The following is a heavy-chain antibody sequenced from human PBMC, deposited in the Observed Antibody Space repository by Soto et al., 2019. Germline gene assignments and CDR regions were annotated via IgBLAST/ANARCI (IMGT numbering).Heavy chain of an antibody. V-gene: IGHV4-31*03. J-gene: IGHJ4*02. CDR2: IYHSGTT. Sequence: PSETLSLTCTVSGGSISSGGYYWSWIRQHPGKGLDWIGYIYHSGTTYYNPSLKSRVIISVDPSKIQFSLELSSVTAADTAVYYCARGGYNYSFDYWGQGTLVTVSS. CDR1: GGSISSGGYY. D-gene: IGHD5-12*01. CDR3: ARGGYNYSFDY.